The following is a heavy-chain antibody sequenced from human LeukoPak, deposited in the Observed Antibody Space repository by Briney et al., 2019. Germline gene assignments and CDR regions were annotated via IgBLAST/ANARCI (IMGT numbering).Heavy chain of an antibody. V-gene: IGHV3-23*01. D-gene: IGHD3-22*01. Sequence: GGSLRLSCAASGFTFSSYAMSRVRQAPGKGLEWDSAISGSGGSTYYADSVKGRFTISRDNSKNTLYLQMNSLRAEDTAVYYCAKITYYYDSSGYQMNDYWGQGTLVTVSS. CDR2: ISGSGGST. J-gene: IGHJ4*02. CDR1: GFTFSSYA. CDR3: AKITYYYDSSGYQMNDY.